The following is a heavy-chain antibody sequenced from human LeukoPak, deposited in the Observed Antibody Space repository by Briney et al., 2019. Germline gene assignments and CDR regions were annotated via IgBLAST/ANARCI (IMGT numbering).Heavy chain of an antibody. D-gene: IGHD6-13*01. CDR3: ARGAYSSSWYSHYYYYYMDV. CDR2: ISSSGSTI. V-gene: IGHV3-48*03. J-gene: IGHJ6*03. Sequence: GGSLRLSCAASGFTFSSYEMNWVRQAPGKGLEWVSYISSSGSTIYYADSVKGRFTISRDNAKNSLYLQMNSLRAEDTAVYYCARGAYSSSWYSHYYYYYMDVWGKGTTVTISS. CDR1: GFTFSSYE.